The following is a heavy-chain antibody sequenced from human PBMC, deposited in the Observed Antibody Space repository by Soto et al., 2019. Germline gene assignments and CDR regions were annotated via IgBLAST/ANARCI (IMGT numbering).Heavy chain of an antibody. D-gene: IGHD4-17*01. V-gene: IGHV6-1*01. Sequence: SQTLSLTCAISGDSVSSSSAAWNWIRQSPSRGLEWLGRTYYKSKWYNDYAVSVKSRMTINPDTSKNQFSLQLNSVTPEDTAVYYCARDPSTVTTRGYFYYYGMDVWGQGTTVTVSS. CDR3: ARDPSTVTTRGYFYYYGMDV. CDR1: GDSVSSSSAA. J-gene: IGHJ6*02. CDR2: TYYKSKWYN.